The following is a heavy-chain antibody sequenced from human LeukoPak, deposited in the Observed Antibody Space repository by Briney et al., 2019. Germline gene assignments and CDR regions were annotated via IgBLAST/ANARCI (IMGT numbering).Heavy chain of an antibody. Sequence: GASVKVSCKASGYTFTSYYMHWVRQAPGQGLEWMGIINPSGGSTSYAQKFQGRVTMTRDTSTSTVYMELSSLRSEDTAVYYCARESLIAARREGYFDYWGQGTLVTVSS. CDR3: ARESLIAARREGYFDY. J-gene: IGHJ4*02. CDR1: GYTFTSYY. D-gene: IGHD6-6*01. CDR2: INPSGGST. V-gene: IGHV1-46*01.